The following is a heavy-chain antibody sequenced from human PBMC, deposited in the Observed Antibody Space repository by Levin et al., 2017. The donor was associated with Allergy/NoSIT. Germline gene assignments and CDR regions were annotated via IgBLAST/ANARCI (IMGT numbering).Heavy chain of an antibody. CDR1: GGSFSGYY. CDR3: AAGRVRGRGMDV. V-gene: IGHV4-34*01. D-gene: IGHD3-10*01. J-gene: IGHJ6*02. CDR2: INHSGST. Sequence: SETLSLTCAVYGGSFSGYYWSWIRQPPGKGLEWIGEINHSGSTNYNPSLKSRVTISVDTSKNQFSLKLSSVTAADTAVYYCAAGRVRGRGMDVWGQGTTVTVSS.